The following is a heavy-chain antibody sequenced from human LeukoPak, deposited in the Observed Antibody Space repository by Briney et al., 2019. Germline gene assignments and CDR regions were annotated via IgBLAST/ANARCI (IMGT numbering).Heavy chain of an antibody. CDR3: ARVIVATIVDAFDI. Sequence: GGSLRLSCAASGFTFSSYSMNWVRQAPGKGLEWVSYISSRSITIYYADSVKGRFTISRDNAKNSLYLQMNSLRAEDTAVYYCARVIVATIVDAFDIWGQGTMVTVSS. CDR2: ISSRSITI. D-gene: IGHD5-12*01. V-gene: IGHV3-48*04. CDR1: GFTFSSYS. J-gene: IGHJ3*02.